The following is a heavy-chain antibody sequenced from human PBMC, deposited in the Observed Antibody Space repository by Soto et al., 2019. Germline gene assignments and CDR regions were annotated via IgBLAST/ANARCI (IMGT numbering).Heavy chain of an antibody. V-gene: IGHV3-48*02. D-gene: IGHD3-10*01. J-gene: IGHJ4*02. CDR1: VFTFSTYT. CDR2: IRGSGII. CDR3: AREAASGSYLVY. Sequence: GPLSLSFAASVFTFSTYTMNWVRQAPGKGLEWVAYIRGSGIIYDADSVKGRFTVSRDNAKNSLHLQMNSLRDEDTAVYYCAREAASGSYLVYWGQGALVTVSS.